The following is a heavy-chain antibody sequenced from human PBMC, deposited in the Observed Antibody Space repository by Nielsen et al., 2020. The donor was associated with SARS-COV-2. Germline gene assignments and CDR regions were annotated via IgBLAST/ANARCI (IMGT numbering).Heavy chain of an antibody. CDR3: AKDRTAGDGYWEFDH. CDR1: GFTFDDYA. Sequence: SLKISCAASGFTFDDYAMHWVRQAPGKGLEWVSGIIWRSGETYYADSVKGRFSISRDDSRDTVYLQMNSLRAEDTARYYCAKDRTAGDGYWEFDHWGPGAQVTVSP. D-gene: IGHD5-24*01. J-gene: IGHJ4*02. CDR2: IIWRSGET. V-gene: IGHV3-9*01.